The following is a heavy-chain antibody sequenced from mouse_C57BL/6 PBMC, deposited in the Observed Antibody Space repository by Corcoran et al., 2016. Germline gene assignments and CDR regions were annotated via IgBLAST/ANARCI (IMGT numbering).Heavy chain of an antibody. CDR3: ARECYGSYYFDY. Sequence: EVQLQQSGPVLVKPGASVKMSCKASGYTFTDYYMNWVKQSHGKSLEWIGVINPYNGGTSYNQKFKGKATLTVDKSSSTAYMELNSLTSEDSAVYYCARECYGSYYFDYWGQGTTLTVSS. CDR1: GYTFTDYY. V-gene: IGHV1-19*01. D-gene: IGHD1-1*01. J-gene: IGHJ2*01. CDR2: INPYNGGT.